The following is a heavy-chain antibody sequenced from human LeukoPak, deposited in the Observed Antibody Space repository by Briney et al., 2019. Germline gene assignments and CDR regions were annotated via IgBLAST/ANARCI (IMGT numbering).Heavy chain of an antibody. V-gene: IGHV1-69*05. CDR3: ARRYGSGSYYSNYFDY. CDR2: IIPIFGTA. Sequence: GSSVKVSCKASGGTFSSYATSWVRQAPGQGLEWMGGIIPIFGTANYSQKFQGRVTITTDESTSTAYMELSSLRSEDTAVYYCARRYGSGSYYSNYFDYWGQGTLVTVSS. D-gene: IGHD3-10*01. J-gene: IGHJ4*02. CDR1: GGTFSSYA.